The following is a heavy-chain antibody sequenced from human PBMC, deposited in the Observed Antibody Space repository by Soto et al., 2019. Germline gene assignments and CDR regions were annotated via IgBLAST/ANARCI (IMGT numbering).Heavy chain of an antibody. Sequence: QVQLVQSGAEVKKPGSSVKVSCKASGGTFSSYAISWVRQAPGQGLEWMGGIIPIFGTANYAQKFQGRVTITADESTSTAYMELSSLRSEDTAVYYWARDPGYCSSTSCFRPAHYYYYGMDVWGQGTTVTVSS. CDR2: IIPIFGTA. CDR3: ARDPGYCSSTSCFRPAHYYYYGMDV. J-gene: IGHJ6*02. V-gene: IGHV1-69*01. CDR1: GGTFSSYA. D-gene: IGHD2-2*01.